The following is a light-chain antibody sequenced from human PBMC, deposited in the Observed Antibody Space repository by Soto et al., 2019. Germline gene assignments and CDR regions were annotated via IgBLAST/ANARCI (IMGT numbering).Light chain of an antibody. CDR3: QQYHNWPQT. V-gene: IGKV3-15*01. Sequence: EIVWTQAPATLSVSPGERATLSCRASQSVRSDLAWYQQKPGQAPRLLISDASTRATGIPARFSGSGSGTEFTLTISSLQSEDFAVYYCQQYHNWPQTFGQGTK. CDR1: QSVRSD. J-gene: IGKJ1*01. CDR2: DAS.